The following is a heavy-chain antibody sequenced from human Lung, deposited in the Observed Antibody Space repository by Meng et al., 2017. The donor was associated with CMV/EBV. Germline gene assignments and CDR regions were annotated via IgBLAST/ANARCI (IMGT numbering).Heavy chain of an antibody. CDR1: WFPFRSYC. Sequence: GXXKISYAASWFPFRSYCMHLVRQAPGKGLGVVAFIRYDATNEYYADSVQGRFSISRHNSKNTVYLQMHSLRAEDMAVYYCAKEVGGSYQVDNWFDRWGQGXLVTVSS. CDR2: IRYDATNE. V-gene: IGHV3-30*02. J-gene: IGHJ5*02. D-gene: IGHD1-26*01. CDR3: AKEVGGSYQVDNWFDR.